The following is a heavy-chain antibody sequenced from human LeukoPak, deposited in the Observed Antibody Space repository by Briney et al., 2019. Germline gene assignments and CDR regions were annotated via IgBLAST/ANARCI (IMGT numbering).Heavy chain of an antibody. D-gene: IGHD3-9*01. V-gene: IGHV1-2*04. CDR3: ARTSRLLRYFDWLPKYGMDV. CDR2: INPNSGGT. J-gene: IGHJ6*02. Sequence: ASVKVSCKASGYTFTSYDINWVRQATGQGLEWMGWINPNSGGTNYAQKFQGWVTMTRDTSISTAYMELSRLRSDDTAVYYCARTSRLLRYFDWLPKYGMDVWGQGTTVTVSS. CDR1: GYTFTSYD.